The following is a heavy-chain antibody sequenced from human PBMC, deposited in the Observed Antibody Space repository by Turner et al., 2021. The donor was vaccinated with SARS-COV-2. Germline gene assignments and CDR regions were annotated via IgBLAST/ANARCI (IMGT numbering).Heavy chain of an antibody. D-gene: IGHD4-17*01. V-gene: IGHV3-53*01. J-gene: IGHJ4*02. CDR2: IYSGGST. Sequence: EVQLVESGGGLIQPGGSLRLSCVASGFIVSSNYMSWVRQARGKGLECVSVIYSGGSTSYADSVKGRFTISRDNYKNTLYLQMNSLRAEDTSVYYCARDYGDYYFDFWGQGTLVTVSS. CDR1: GFIVSSNY. CDR3: ARDYGDYYFDF.